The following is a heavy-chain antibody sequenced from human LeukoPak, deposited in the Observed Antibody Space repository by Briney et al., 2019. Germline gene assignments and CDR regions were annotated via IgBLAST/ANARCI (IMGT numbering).Heavy chain of an antibody. J-gene: IGHJ4*02. Sequence: GRSLRLSCAASGFTFSSYAMHWVRQAPGKGLEWVAVISYDGSNKYYADSVKGRFTISRDNSKNTLYLQMNSLRAEDTAVYYCARDWYGFDYWSQGTLVTVSS. V-gene: IGHV3-30*04. CDR3: ARDWYGFDY. D-gene: IGHD1-14*01. CDR1: GFTFSSYA. CDR2: ISYDGSNK.